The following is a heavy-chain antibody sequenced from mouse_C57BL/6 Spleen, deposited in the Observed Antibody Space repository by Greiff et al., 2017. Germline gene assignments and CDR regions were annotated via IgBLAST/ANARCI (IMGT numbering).Heavy chain of an antibody. Sequence: VQLQQPGPELVKPGASVKISCKASGYSFTDYNMNWVKQSNGKSLEWIGVINPNYGTTSYNQKFKGKATLTVDQSSSTAYMQLNSLTSEESSVYYCAREEVYGNPFGYLGQGTTLTVSS. CDR2: INPNYGTT. V-gene: IGHV1-39*01. CDR1: GYSFTDYN. J-gene: IGHJ2*01. D-gene: IGHD2-1*01. CDR3: AREEVYGNPFGY.